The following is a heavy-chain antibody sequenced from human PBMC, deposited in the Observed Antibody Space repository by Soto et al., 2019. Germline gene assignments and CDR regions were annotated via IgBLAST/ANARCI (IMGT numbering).Heavy chain of an antibody. D-gene: IGHD2-15*01. CDR3: XXEVRGGFTGIFDQ. J-gene: IGHJ4*02. CDR1: GDSISDYFY. V-gene: IGHV4-4*07. CDR2: IYTDGTT. Sequence: QVQLQGSGPGQVKPSETLSLTYTVSGDSISDYFYWSWIRQPAGKGLEWIGRIYTDGTTKYNPSLKSRVTLSLDKSKNQFSLRLSSVXAAXXXXXXXXXEVRGGFTGIFDQWGRXSXVT.